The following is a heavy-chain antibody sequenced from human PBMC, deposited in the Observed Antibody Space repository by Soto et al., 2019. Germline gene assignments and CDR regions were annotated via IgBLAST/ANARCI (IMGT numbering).Heavy chain of an antibody. D-gene: IGHD2-2*01. CDR2: ISYDGSNK. J-gene: IGHJ4*02. Sequence: GGSLRLSCAASGFTFSSYAMHWVRQAPGKGLEWVAVISYDGSNKYYADSVKGRFTISRDNSKNTLYLQVNSLRAEDTAVYYCARPRVIVVVPAANFDYWGQGTLVTVSS. CDR3: ARPRVIVVVPAANFDY. CDR1: GFTFSSYA. V-gene: IGHV3-30-3*01.